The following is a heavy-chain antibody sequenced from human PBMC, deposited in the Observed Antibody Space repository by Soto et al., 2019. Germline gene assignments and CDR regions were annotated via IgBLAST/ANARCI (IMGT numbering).Heavy chain of an antibody. CDR1: GFPFGNFL. Sequence: EVYLVESGGGLVEPGRSLRLSCIASGFPFGNFLMSWFRQAPGKGMEWVGFIRSQPYGGTAEYAASVRGRFTISRDDSKGIAYLQMNSLQTEDSGVYYCIGSFPFWGQGTLVTVSS. CDR2: IRSQPYGGTA. CDR3: IGSFPF. J-gene: IGHJ4*02. D-gene: IGHD3-10*01. V-gene: IGHV3-49*03.